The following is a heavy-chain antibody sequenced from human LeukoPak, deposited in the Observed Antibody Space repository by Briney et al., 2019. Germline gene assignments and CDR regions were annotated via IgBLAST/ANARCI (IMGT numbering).Heavy chain of an antibody. J-gene: IGHJ4*02. V-gene: IGHV4-59*01. CDR2: IYYSGST. CDR1: GGSISSYY. D-gene: IGHD1-26*01. Sequence: PSETLSLTCTVSGGSISSYYWSWIRQPPGKGLEWIGYIYYSGSTNYNPSLKSRVTISVDTSKNQFSLKLSSVTAADTAVYYCARMGATYYFDYWGQGTLVTVSS. CDR3: ARMGATYYFDY.